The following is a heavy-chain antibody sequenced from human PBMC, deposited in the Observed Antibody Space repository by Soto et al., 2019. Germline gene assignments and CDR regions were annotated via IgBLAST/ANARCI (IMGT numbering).Heavy chain of an antibody. CDR1: GGSINTVSYY. J-gene: IGHJ4*02. CDR3: ARDGRLASLGDY. V-gene: IGHV4-31*03. Sequence: QVQLQESGPGLVKPSQTLSLTCTVSGGSINTVSYYWSWIRQHPGKGLEWIGYIYYSGSTYYNPSLKSRVTISVDTSKNQFSLKLKSVTAADTAVCYCARDGRLASLGDYWGQGTLVTVSS. CDR2: IYYSGST. D-gene: IGHD6-19*01.